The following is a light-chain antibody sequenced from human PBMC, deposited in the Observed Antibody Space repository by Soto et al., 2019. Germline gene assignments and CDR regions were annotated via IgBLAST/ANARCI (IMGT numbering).Light chain of an antibody. CDR3: QQYNNWPYT. V-gene: IGKV3-15*01. CDR1: QSVSSN. Sequence: EIVMTQSPATLSVSPGERATLSCRASQSVSSNLAWYQQKPGQAPRLLIYGASTRATGIPARFSGSRSGTEFTLTLSGLQSEDSAVYYCQQYNNWPYTFGQGTKLGIK. CDR2: GAS. J-gene: IGKJ2*01.